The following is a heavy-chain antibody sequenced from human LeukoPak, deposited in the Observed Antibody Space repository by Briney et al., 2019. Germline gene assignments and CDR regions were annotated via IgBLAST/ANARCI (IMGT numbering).Heavy chain of an antibody. D-gene: IGHD3-3*01. CDR2: IYTSGST. CDR3: ARGMEWSVYYFDY. J-gene: IGHJ4*02. V-gene: IGHV4-61*02. CDR1: GGSISSGSYY. Sequence: SQTLSLTCTVSGGSISSGSYYWSWIRQPAGKGLEWIGRIYTSGSTNYNPSLKSRVTMSVDTSKNQFSLKLSSVTAADTAVYYCARGMEWSVYYFDYWGQGTLVTVSS.